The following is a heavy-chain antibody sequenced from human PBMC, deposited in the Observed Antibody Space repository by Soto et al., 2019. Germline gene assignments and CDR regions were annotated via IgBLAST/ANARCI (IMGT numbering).Heavy chain of an antibody. V-gene: IGHV1-58*01. D-gene: IGHD3-10*01. CDR1: GFTFTSSA. Sequence: SVKVSCKPSGFTFTSSAVQWVRQARGQRLEGIGWIVVGSGNTNYAQKFQERVTITRDMSTSTAYMELSSLRSEDTAVYYCAAESWSGSGSSFAFDIWGPGTMVTVSS. CDR2: IVVGSGNT. CDR3: AAESWSGSGSSFAFDI. J-gene: IGHJ3*02.